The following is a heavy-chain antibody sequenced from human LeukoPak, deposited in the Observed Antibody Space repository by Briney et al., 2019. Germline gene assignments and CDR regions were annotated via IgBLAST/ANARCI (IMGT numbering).Heavy chain of an antibody. CDR1: GFSFTSYG. V-gene: IGHV3-48*01. CDR3: ARDRGSCSTTSCNTPREYYFDY. CDR2: ISSDSGAI. D-gene: IGHD2-2*01. J-gene: IGHJ4*02. Sequence: GGSLRLSCEASGFSFTSYGMNWVRQAPGKGLEWVSYISSDSGAIYYADSVRGRFTISRDTAKNSMYLQMNSLTAEDTAVYYCARDRGSCSTTSCNTPREYYFDYWGQGTLLTV.